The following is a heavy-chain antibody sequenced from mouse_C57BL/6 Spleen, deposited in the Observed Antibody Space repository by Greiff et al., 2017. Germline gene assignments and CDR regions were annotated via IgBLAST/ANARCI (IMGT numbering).Heavy chain of an antibody. CDR1: GYTFTSYW. J-gene: IGHJ3*01. CDR3: AKPHYYGSSGFAY. CDR2: IYPGSGST. D-gene: IGHD1-1*01. Sequence: QVQLQQPGAELVKPGASVKMSCKASGYTFTSYWLTWVKQRPGQGLEWIGDIYPGSGSTNYNEKFKSKATLTVDTSSSTAYMQLSSLTSEYSAVYYCAKPHYYGSSGFAYWGQVTLVTVSA. V-gene: IGHV1-55*01.